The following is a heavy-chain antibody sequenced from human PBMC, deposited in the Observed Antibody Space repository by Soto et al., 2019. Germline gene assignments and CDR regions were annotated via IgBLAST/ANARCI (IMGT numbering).Heavy chain of an antibody. D-gene: IGHD3-16*02. V-gene: IGHV1-69*06. Sequence: QVQLVQSGAEVKKPGSSVKVSCKASGDTSSAYVLTWVRQAHGQGLEWVGSIIPFFGTTNYAQKFQGRLTITADKSTTTAYMELSSLRSDDTAVYYCARSYSFGGVISPTFDYWGQGTLVTVSS. J-gene: IGHJ4*02. CDR3: ARSYSFGGVISPTFDY. CDR2: IIPFFGTT. CDR1: GDTSSAYV.